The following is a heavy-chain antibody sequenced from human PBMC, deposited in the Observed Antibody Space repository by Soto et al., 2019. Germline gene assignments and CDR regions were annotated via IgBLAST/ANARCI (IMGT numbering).Heavy chain of an antibody. J-gene: IGHJ5*02. CDR1: GGTFSSYT. V-gene: IGHV1-69*08. CDR2: IIPILGIA. CDR3: AREVDSGYNTWFDP. D-gene: IGHD5-12*01. Sequence: QVQLVQSGAEVKKPGSSVKVSCKASGGTFSSYTISWVRQAPGQGLEWMGRIIPILGIANYAQKFQGRVTINAAKSTSTAYMELSSRRSDDTSVYYCAREVDSGYNTWFDPWGKGTLVTVSS.